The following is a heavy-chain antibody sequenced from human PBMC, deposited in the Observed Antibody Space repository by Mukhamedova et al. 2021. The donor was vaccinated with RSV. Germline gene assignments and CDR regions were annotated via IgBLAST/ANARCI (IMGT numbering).Heavy chain of an antibody. V-gene: IGHV3-11*03. Sequence: AEYMGGRFTISRDNAKNSLFLQMNSLRDDDTAVYFCARNGPDYGDYYDYLGQGVLVTVSS. CDR3: ARNGPDYGDYYDY. J-gene: IGHJ4*02. D-gene: IGHD4/OR15-4a*01.